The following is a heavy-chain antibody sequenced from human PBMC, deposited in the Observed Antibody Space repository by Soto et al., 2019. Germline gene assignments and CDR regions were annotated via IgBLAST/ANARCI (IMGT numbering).Heavy chain of an antibody. CDR1: AGSISNNNYY. CDR3: AKTSFSSAWFFDY. J-gene: IGHJ4*02. V-gene: IGHV4-39*01. CDR2: IYYSGSA. D-gene: IGHD6-19*01. Sequence: SETLSLTCTVSAGSISNNNYYWGWIRQPPGKGLEWIGSIYYSGSAYYKPSLKSRVTISVDTSKNQFSLVLSSVTAADTAVYYCAKTSFSSAWFFDYWGQGTLVTVSS.